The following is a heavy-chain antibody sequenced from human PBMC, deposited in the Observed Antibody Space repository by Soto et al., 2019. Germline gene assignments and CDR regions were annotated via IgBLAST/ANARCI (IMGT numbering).Heavy chain of an antibody. Sequence: PSETLSLTSTVSGGYISSYYWSWIRQPPGKGLEWIGYIYYSGSTNYNPSLKSRVTISVDTSKNQFSLKLSSVTAADTAVYYCARFNVGSYGRNKTTNNFDYWGQGTLVTVSS. V-gene: IGHV4-59*01. J-gene: IGHJ4*02. CDR3: ARFNVGSYGRNKTTNNFDY. CDR1: GGYISSYY. D-gene: IGHD5-18*01. CDR2: IYYSGST.